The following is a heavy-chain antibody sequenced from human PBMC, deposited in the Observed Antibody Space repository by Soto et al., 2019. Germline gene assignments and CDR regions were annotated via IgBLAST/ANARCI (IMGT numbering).Heavy chain of an antibody. J-gene: IGHJ6*02. V-gene: IGHV3-30*18. CDR1: GFTFSSYG. D-gene: IGHD5-18*01. CDR3: GKEGGGKTWIQRLQSDYYYGMDV. Sequence: QVQLVESGGGVVQPGRSLRLSCAASGFTFSSYGMHWVRQAPGKGLEWVAVISYDGSTKYYADSVKGRFTISRDNSKNPLYLKMNSLGAKDTAVYYCGKEGGGKTWIQRLQSDYYYGMDVWGQGTTVTVSS. CDR2: ISYDGSTK.